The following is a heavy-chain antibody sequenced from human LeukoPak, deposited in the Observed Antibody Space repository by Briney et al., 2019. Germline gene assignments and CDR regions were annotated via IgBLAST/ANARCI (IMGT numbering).Heavy chain of an antibody. V-gene: IGHV4-39*07. Sequence: SETLSLTCTVSGGSISSSSYYWGWIRQPPGKGLEWIGSIYYSGSTYYNPSLKSRVTISVDTSKNQFSLKLSSVTAADTAVYYCARGLAAAGPGHEYFQHWGQGTLVTVSS. CDR3: ARGLAAAGPGHEYFQH. CDR2: IYYSGST. CDR1: GGSISSSSYY. J-gene: IGHJ1*01. D-gene: IGHD6-13*01.